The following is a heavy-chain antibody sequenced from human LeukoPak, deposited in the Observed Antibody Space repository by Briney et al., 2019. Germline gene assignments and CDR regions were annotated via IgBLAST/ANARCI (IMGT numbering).Heavy chain of an antibody. CDR2: IKQGGREE. CDR3: ARDNGGWFDT. J-gene: IGHJ5*02. V-gene: IGHV3-7*03. CDR1: EFIFSDYW. D-gene: IGHD3-10*01. Sequence: GGSLRLSCVASEFIFSDYWMSWVRQAPGKGLEWVANIKQGGREEKYVSSVKGRFAISRDDAKSTLYLQMDSLSGDDTAVYYCARDNGGWFDTWGRGTLVTVSS.